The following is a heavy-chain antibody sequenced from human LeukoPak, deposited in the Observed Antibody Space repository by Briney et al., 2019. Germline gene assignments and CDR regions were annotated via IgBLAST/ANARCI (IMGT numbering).Heavy chain of an antibody. J-gene: IGHJ4*02. CDR2: ISGSGGST. CDR1: GFTFSSYA. D-gene: IGHD2-2*02. Sequence: GGSLRLSCAASGFTFSSYAMSWVRQAPGKGLEWVSAISGSGGSTYYADSVKGRFTISRDNSKNTLYLQMNSLRAEDTAVYYCAKDLLFGIYCSSTRCYTAFDYWGQGTLVTVSS. CDR3: AKDLLFGIYCSSTRCYTAFDY. V-gene: IGHV3-23*01.